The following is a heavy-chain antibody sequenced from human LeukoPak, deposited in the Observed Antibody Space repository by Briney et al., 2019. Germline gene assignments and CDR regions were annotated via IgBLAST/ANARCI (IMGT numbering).Heavy chain of an antibody. CDR3: ASSKGPFDY. CDR1: GFTFSSYS. CDR2: ITSTSSTI. Sequence: GSLRLSCAASGFTFSSYSMNWVRQAPGKGLEWLSYITSTSSTIYYADSVKGRFTISRDNAKNSLYLQMNSLRAEDTAVYYCASSKGPFDYWGQGTLVTVSS. V-gene: IGHV3-48*01. J-gene: IGHJ4*02.